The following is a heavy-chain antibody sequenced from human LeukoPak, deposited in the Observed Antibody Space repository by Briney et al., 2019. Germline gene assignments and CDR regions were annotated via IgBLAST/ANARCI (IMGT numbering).Heavy chain of an antibody. CDR2: ISSSSSYT. J-gene: IGHJ5*02. CDR1: GFTFSSYS. V-gene: IGHV3-21*01. D-gene: IGHD6-13*01. CDR3: ARSGIAAANNWFDP. Sequence: PGGSLRLSCAASGFTFSSYSMNWVRQAPGKGLEWVSSISSSSSYTYYADSVKGRFTISRDNAKNSLYLQMNSLRAEDTAVYYCARSGIAAANNWFDPWGQGTLVTVSS.